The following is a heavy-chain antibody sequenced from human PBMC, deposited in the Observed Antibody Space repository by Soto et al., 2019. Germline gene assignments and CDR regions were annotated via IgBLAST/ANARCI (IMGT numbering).Heavy chain of an antibody. CDR1: GGSISHNY. V-gene: IGHV4-4*07. Sequence: EPLSLTGSVAGGSISHNYWIWIRQPAGKGLEWIGRIYASGSNNYNPSLKSRVTMSVDTSKKQVSLNVTSVTAADTAVYYCARSLPGTTGNGLDVWGQGTTVTGSS. CDR2: IYASGSN. CDR3: ARSLPGTTGNGLDV. D-gene: IGHD1-1*01. J-gene: IGHJ6*02.